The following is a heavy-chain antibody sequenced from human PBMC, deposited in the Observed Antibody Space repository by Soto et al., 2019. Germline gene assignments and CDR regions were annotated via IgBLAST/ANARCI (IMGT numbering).Heavy chain of an antibody. CDR2: INQDGSDK. J-gene: IGHJ4*02. Sequence: EVQLVESGGDLVQPGGSLRLTCAASGFTLRGAWMSWVRQAPGIGLEWVANINQDGSDKNYVTSVKGRFTISRDNAKNSVYLKMNSLRAEDRAVYYCARGGGNFDRWGQGTLVTVSS. CDR3: ARGGGNFDR. CDR1: GFTLRGAW. D-gene: IGHD3-16*01. V-gene: IGHV3-7*04.